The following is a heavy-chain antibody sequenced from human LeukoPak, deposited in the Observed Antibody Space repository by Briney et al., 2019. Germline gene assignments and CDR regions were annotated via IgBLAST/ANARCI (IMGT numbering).Heavy chain of an antibody. CDR1: GFTFSDYY. D-gene: IGHD3-22*01. J-gene: IGHJ6*02. Sequence: GGSLRLSCAASGFTFSDYYMSWIRQAPGKGLEWVSYISSSGSTIYYADSVKGRFTISRDNAKNSPYLQMNSLRAEDTAVYYCARDSFYDSSGYPPYGMDVWGQGTTVTVSS. V-gene: IGHV3-11*01. CDR2: ISSSGSTI. CDR3: ARDSFYDSSGYPPYGMDV.